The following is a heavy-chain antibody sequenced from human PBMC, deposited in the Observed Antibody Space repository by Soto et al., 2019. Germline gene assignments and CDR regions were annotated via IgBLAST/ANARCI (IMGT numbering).Heavy chain of an antibody. J-gene: IGHJ5*02. CDR1: NSSINSRFY. D-gene: IGHD3-22*01. CDR3: ARVGPWVPYYYDSSPYTFENWFDP. CDR2: IYHSGST. Sequence: PSETLSLTCAVSNSSINSRFYWGWIRQPPGKGLEWIASIYHSGSTHYNPSLKSRATISVDTSNNQFSLRLSSVTAADTAVYYCARVGPWVPYYYDSSPYTFENWFDPWGQGTLVTVSS. V-gene: IGHV4-38-2*01.